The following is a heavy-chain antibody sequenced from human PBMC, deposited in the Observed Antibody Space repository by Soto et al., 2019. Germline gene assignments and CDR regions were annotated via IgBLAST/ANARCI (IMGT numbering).Heavy chain of an antibody. J-gene: IGHJ6*01. V-gene: IGHV3-33*01. CDR2: IWYDGSIK. CDR1: GFTFHTYG. CDR3: ARIDCTGDNCIPYYNYGMDV. Sequence: QEQLVESGGGVVQPGRSLRLSCAASGFTFHTYGMHWVRQIPGKGLQWVAIIWYDGSIKYYAESVRGRLTISRDNSKNTLYLQMNSLRDEDTAVYYCARIDCTGDNCIPYYNYGMDVW. D-gene: IGHD2-8*02.